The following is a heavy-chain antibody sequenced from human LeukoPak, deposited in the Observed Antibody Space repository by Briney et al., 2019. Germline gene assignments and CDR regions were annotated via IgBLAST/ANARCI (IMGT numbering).Heavy chain of an antibody. CDR2: IKGDGSGA. CDR3: ARSSSGYFL. J-gene: IGHJ6*02. V-gene: IGHV3-74*01. CDR1: GFTFRTYW. D-gene: IGHD3-22*01. Sequence: GGSLRLSCAASGFTFRTYWMHWVRQAPGKGLVWVSRIKGDGSGAIYADSVKGRFTISRDNAENTLYLQMNSLRAEDTAVYYCARSSSGYFLWGQGTTVTVSS.